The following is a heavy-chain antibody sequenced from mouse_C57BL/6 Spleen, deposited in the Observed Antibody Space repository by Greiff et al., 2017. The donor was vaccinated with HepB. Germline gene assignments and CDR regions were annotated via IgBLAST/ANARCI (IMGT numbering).Heavy chain of an antibody. V-gene: IGHV1-15*01. CDR3: TRGYYGSSSYAMDY. J-gene: IGHJ4*01. CDR2: IDPETGGT. D-gene: IGHD1-1*01. Sequence: LVESGAELVRPGASVTLSCKASGYTFTDYEMHWVKQTPVHGLEWIGAIDPETGGTAYNQKFKGKAILTADKSSSTAYMELRSLTSEDSAVYYFTRGYYGSSSYAMDYWGQGTSVTVSS. CDR1: GYTFTDYE.